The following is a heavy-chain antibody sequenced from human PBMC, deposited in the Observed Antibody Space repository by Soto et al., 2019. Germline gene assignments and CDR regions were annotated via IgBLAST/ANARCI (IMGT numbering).Heavy chain of an antibody. D-gene: IGHD6-6*01. V-gene: IGHV3-7*01. CDR3: ARADEYSGKPFDY. CDR2: IKQDGSEK. J-gene: IGHJ4*02. CDR1: GFTFSSYW. Sequence: GGSLRLSCAAPGFTFSSYWMSWVRQAPGKGLEWVANIKQDGSEKYYADSVKGRFTISRDNAKNSLYLQMNSLRAEDTAVYYCARADEYSGKPFDYWGQGTLVTVSS.